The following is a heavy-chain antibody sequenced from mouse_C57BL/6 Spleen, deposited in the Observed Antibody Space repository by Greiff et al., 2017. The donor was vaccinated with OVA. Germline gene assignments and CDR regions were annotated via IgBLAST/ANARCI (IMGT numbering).Heavy chain of an antibody. CDR1: GYTFTSYW. CDR2: IDPSDSYT. J-gene: IGHJ1*03. CDR3: ASFYDGSPYCDV. D-gene: IGHD2-3*01. Sequence: QVQLQQPGAELVMPGASVKLSCKASGYTFTSYWMHWVKQRPGQGLEWIGVIDPSDSYTNYNQKFKGKATLTVDTSSSTAYMQLSSLTSDDSAVYYCASFYDGSPYCDVWGTGTTVTVSS. V-gene: IGHV1-59*01.